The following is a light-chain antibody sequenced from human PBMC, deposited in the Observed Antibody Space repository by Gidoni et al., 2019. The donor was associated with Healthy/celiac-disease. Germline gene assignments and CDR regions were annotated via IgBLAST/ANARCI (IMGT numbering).Light chain of an antibody. CDR3: QQSYSTPLT. Sequence: DTQMTQSPSPLSASVGDRVTITCRASQSISSYINWYQQKPGKAPKLLIYAASSLQSGVPSRFSGSGSGTDFTLTISSLQPEDFATYYCQQSYSTPLTFGGGTKVEIK. CDR2: AAS. CDR1: QSISSY. V-gene: IGKV1-39*01. J-gene: IGKJ4*01.